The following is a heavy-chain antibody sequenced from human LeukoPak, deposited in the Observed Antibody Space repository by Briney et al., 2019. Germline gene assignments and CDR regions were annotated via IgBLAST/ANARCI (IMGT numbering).Heavy chain of an antibody. CDR2: INPTGGST. J-gene: IGHJ4*02. CDR3: SRLGPYSSDWYGYFDY. CDR1: GYTFTSYY. V-gene: IGHV1-46*01. Sequence: ASVKVSCKASGYTFTSYYIHWVRQAPGQGLEWMGLINPTGGSTSYAQKFQGRVTMTRDTSTSTVYMELSSLRSEDTAVYYCSRLGPYSSDWYGYFDYWGQGTLATVSS. D-gene: IGHD6-19*01.